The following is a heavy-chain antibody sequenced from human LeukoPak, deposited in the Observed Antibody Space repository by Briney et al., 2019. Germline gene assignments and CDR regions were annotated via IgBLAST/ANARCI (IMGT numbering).Heavy chain of an antibody. J-gene: IGHJ2*01. Sequence: GGSLRLSCAASGVTISNYWMHWVRQAPGKGLVWVSRINSDGIRTNYADSVKGRFTISRDNAENTLYLQMNSLRAEDTAAYYCARGGYGAYYFDLWGRGTLVTVSS. CDR1: GVTISNYW. CDR2: INSDGIRT. CDR3: ARGGYGAYYFDL. D-gene: IGHD4-17*01. V-gene: IGHV3-74*01.